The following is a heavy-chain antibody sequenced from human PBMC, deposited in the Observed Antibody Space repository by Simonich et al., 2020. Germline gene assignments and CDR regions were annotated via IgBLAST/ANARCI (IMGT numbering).Heavy chain of an antibody. CDR2: IYHSGRT. V-gene: IGHV4-38-2*01. J-gene: IGHJ6*02. CDR3: ARVGYSNYYYYGMDV. D-gene: IGHD6-13*01. Sequence: QVQLQESGPGLVKPSETLSLTCAVSGYSISSGYYWGWLRQPPGKGLEWIGSIYHSGRTYYNPSLKSRVTISVDTSKNQFSLKLSSVTAADTAVYYCARVGYSNYYYYGMDVWGQGTTVTVSS. CDR1: GYSISSGYY.